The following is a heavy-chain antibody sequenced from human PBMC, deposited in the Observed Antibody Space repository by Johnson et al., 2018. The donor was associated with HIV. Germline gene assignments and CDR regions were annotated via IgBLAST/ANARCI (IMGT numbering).Heavy chain of an antibody. CDR2: IRYDGSSN. Sequence: QVQLVESGGGAVQPGGSLRLSCAASGFSFSAYGMHWVRQAPGKGLEWVAFIRYDGSSNFYPDSVKGRFTISRDNSKNTLYLQMNSLRAEDTAVYYCARDRGGPVRDDAFDIWGQGTMVTVSS. V-gene: IGHV3-30*02. CDR3: ARDRGGPVRDDAFDI. D-gene: IGHD3-10*01. J-gene: IGHJ3*02. CDR1: GFSFSAYG.